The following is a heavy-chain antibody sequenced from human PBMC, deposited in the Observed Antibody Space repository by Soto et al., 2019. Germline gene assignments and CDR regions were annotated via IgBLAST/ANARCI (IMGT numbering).Heavy chain of an antibody. J-gene: IGHJ6*02. CDR1: GFTFSGSA. Sequence: EVQLVESGGGLVQPGGSLKLSCAASGFTFSGSAMHWVRQAPGKGLEWVGRIRSKANSYATAYAASVKGRFTISRDDSKNTAYLQMNSLKTEDTAVYYCTLPLTNGAHYYYYYGMDVWGQGTTVTVSS. CDR3: TLPLTNGAHYYYYYGMDV. CDR2: IRSKANSYAT. D-gene: IGHD4-17*01. V-gene: IGHV3-73*02.